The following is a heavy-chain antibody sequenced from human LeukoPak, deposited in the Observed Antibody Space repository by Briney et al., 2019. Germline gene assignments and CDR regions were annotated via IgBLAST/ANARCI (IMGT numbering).Heavy chain of an antibody. CDR2: IKPDGSEK. CDR3: ARDIVVIPAAIWEYDYYYYMDV. Sequence: PGGSLRLSCAASGFTFSSYRMSWVRQAPGKGLEWVANIKPDGSEKYYVDSVKGRFTISRDNAKNSLYLQMNSLRAEDTAVYYCARDIVVIPAAIWEYDYYYYMDVWGKGTTVTVSS. V-gene: IGHV3-7*01. CDR1: GFTFSSYR. J-gene: IGHJ6*03. D-gene: IGHD2-2*02.